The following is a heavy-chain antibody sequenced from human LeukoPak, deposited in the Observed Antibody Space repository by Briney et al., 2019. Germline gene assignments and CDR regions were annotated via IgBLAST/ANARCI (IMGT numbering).Heavy chain of an antibody. CDR1: GFTFSSYA. V-gene: IGHV3-30*04. CDR2: KSHDGSNK. Sequence: GGSLRLSCAASGFTFSSYAMHWVRQAPGKGLEWVAVKSHDGSNKYYADSVKGRFTISRDNSKNTLYLQMNSLGAEDTAVYYCARDGYWGQGTLVTVSS. J-gene: IGHJ4*02. CDR3: ARDGY.